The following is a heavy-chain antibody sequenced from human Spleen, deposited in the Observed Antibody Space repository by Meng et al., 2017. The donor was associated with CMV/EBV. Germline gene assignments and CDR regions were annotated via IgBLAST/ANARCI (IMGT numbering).Heavy chain of an antibody. J-gene: IGHJ4*02. CDR1: GGSFSGYY. CDR3: ARGSGERFLEWQQLDY. CDR2: INHSGST. D-gene: IGHD3-3*01. Sequence: QVQLQPWGAGLLKPSATLSLPCAVYGGSFSGYYWSWIRQPPGKGLEWIGEINHSGSTNYNPSLKSRVTISVDTSKNQFSLKLSSVTAADTAVYYCARGSGERFLEWQQLDYWGQGTLVTVSS. V-gene: IGHV4-34*01.